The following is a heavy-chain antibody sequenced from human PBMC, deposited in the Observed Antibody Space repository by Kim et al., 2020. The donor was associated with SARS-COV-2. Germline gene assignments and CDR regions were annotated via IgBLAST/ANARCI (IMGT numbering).Heavy chain of an antibody. Sequence: SQTLSLTCAISGDSVSSNSAAWNWIRQSPSRGLEWLGRTYYRSKWYNDYAVSVKSRITINPDTSKNQFSLQLNSVTPEDTAVYYCARLTYYYDSSGYYFAYAGQRSSYCYYYGMDVWSEGTTVTVSS. CDR3: ARLTYYYDSSGYYFAYAGQRSSYCYYYGMDV. CDR2: TYYRSKWYN. V-gene: IGHV6-1*01. CDR1: GDSVSSNSAA. D-gene: IGHD3-22*01. J-gene: IGHJ6*04.